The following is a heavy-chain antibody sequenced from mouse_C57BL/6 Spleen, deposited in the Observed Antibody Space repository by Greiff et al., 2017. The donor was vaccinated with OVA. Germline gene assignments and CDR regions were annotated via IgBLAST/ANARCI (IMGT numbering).Heavy chain of an antibody. Sequence: QVQLQQPGAELVKPGASVKLSCKASGYTFTSYWMHWVKQRPGQGLEWIGMIHPNSGSTNYNEKFKSKATLTVDKSSSTAYMQLSSLTSEDSAVYYCARSNNNYGRGFADWGQGTLVTVSA. CDR1: GYTFTSYW. CDR3: ARSNNNYGRGFAD. D-gene: IGHD2-5*01. CDR2: IHPNSGST. J-gene: IGHJ3*01. V-gene: IGHV1-64*01.